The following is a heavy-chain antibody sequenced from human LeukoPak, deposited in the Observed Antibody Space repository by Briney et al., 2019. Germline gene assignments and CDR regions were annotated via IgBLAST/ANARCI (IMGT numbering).Heavy chain of an antibody. CDR2: ISYSGGT. D-gene: IGHD2-15*01. CDR3: ARHPLYCPSGSCSLFHY. CDR1: GGSISSYY. V-gene: IGHV4-59*08. J-gene: IGHJ4*02. Sequence: PSETLSLSCTVSGGSISSYYWSWIRQPPGKGLEWIGYISYSGGTNYNPSLKSRVTISVDTSKNQFSLRLSSVTAADTAVYYCARHPLYCPSGSCSLFHYWGQGTLVTVSS.